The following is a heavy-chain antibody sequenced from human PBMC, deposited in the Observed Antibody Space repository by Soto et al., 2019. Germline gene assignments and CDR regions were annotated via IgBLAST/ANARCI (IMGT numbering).Heavy chain of an antibody. CDR3: ARVPSP. J-gene: IGHJ5*02. V-gene: IGHV4-59*12. CDR1: GGAINNYY. Sequence: PSETLSLTCIVSGGAINNYYWSWIRQPPGKGLEWIGYIDYSGSTNYNPSLKSRVPISVDRSKNQFSLKLSSVTAADTAVYYCARVPSPWGQGTLVTSPQ. CDR2: IDYSGST.